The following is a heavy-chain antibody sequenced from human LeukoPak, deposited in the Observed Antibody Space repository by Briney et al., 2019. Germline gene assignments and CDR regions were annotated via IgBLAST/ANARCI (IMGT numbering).Heavy chain of an antibody. D-gene: IGHD5-24*01. CDR2: MYYTGGT. V-gene: IGHV4-39*01. Sequence: SGTLSLTCTVSGGSIGSASSYWAWIRQPPGKGLEWIGIMYYTGGTYYNPSLKSRVTISGDTSKNQFSLKLSSVTAADTAVYYCASPGGNRWLQFYHFDYWGQGTLVTVSS. CDR1: GGSIGSASSY. CDR3: ASPGGNRWLQFYHFDY. J-gene: IGHJ4*02.